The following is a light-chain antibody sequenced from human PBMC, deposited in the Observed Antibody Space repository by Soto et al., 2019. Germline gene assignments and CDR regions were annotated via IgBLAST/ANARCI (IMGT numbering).Light chain of an antibody. Sequence: DIQMTQSPSTLSASVGDRVTITCRASHSISSWLAWYQQKPGKAPKLLIYKASSLESGVPSRFSGSGSETEVTLTISSLQPDDFATYYCQQYNSYPWTFGQGTKVEIK. V-gene: IGKV1-5*03. J-gene: IGKJ1*01. CDR3: QQYNSYPWT. CDR1: HSISSW. CDR2: KAS.